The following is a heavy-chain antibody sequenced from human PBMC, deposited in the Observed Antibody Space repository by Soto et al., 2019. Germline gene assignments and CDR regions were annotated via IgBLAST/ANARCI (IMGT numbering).Heavy chain of an antibody. D-gene: IGHD3-10*01. CDR3: ARDRISRVTMVRGVIITPSDGMDV. V-gene: IGHV4-59*01. CDR1: GGSISSYY. Sequence: TSETLSLTCTVSGGSISSYYWSWIRQPPGKGLEWIGYIYYSGSTNYNPSLKSRVTISVDTSKNQFSLKLSSVTAADTAVYYCARDRISRVTMVRGVIITPSDGMDVWGQGTTVTVSS. CDR2: IYYSGST. J-gene: IGHJ6*02.